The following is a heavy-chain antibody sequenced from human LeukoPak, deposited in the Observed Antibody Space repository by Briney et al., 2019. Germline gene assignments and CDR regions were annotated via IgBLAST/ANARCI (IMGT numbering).Heavy chain of an antibody. Sequence: PGRSLRLSCAASGFTFSSYGMHWVRQAPGKGLEWVAVISYDGSNKYYADSVKGRFTISRDNSKNTLYLQMNSLRAEDTAVYHCAKFSVGDSFDYWGQGTLVTVSS. CDR1: GFTFSSYG. J-gene: IGHJ4*02. D-gene: IGHD3-10*01. CDR3: AKFSVGDSFDY. CDR2: ISYDGSNK. V-gene: IGHV3-30*18.